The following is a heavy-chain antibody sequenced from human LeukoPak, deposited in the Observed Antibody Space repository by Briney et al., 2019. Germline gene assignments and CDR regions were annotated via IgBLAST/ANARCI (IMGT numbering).Heavy chain of an antibody. CDR3: AKAGYSSSWYLVNSLDI. V-gene: IGHV3-30*18. CDR2: ISYDGSER. CDR1: GFTFSSYG. J-gene: IGHJ3*02. D-gene: IGHD6-13*01. Sequence: GGSLRLSRAASGFTFSSYGMHWVRQAPGKGLEWLAVISYDGSERNYADSVKGRFFISRDNSKNTLDLQMNSLRAEDTAVYYCAKAGYSSSWYLVNSLDIWGQGTMVTVS.